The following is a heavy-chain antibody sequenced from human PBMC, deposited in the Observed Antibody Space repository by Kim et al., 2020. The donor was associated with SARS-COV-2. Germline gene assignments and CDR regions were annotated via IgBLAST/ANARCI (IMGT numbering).Heavy chain of an antibody. J-gene: IGHJ4*02. D-gene: IGHD6-19*01. CDR2: ISYDGSNK. V-gene: IGHV3-30*18. CDR3: AKGTVGSGWYRGSYFDY. Sequence: GGSLRLSCAASGFTFSSYGMHWVRQAPGKGLEWVAVISYDGSNKYYADSVKGRFTISRDNSKNTLYLQMNSLRAEDTAVYYCAKGTVGSGWYRGSYFDYWGQGTLVTVSS. CDR1: GFTFSSYG.